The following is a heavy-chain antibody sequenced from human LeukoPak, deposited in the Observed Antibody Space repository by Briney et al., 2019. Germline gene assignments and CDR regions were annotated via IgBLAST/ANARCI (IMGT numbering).Heavy chain of an antibody. CDR3: ARGYYDSSGYSSPFDY. Sequence: PSETLSLTCTVSGDSISSNYLSWIRQPPGKGLEWMGYIYYSGSTKYNPSLKSRVTLSVDTSKNQFALKLSSVTDADTAVHYCARGYYDSSGYSSPFDYWGQGTLVTVSS. CDR1: GDSISSNY. CDR2: IYYSGST. D-gene: IGHD3-22*01. V-gene: IGHV4-59*08. J-gene: IGHJ4*02.